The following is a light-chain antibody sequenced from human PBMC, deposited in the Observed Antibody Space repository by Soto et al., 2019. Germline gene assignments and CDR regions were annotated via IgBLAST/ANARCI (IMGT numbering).Light chain of an antibody. Sequence: QSVLTQPASVSGSPGQSITISCTGTSSDVGGYNYVSWYQQHPGKAPKVMIYEVSNRPSGVSNRFSGSKSGNTASLTIPGLQAEDEADYYCSSYISSSTLVFGGGTKLTVL. J-gene: IGLJ3*02. CDR3: SSYISSSTLV. CDR2: EVS. V-gene: IGLV2-14*01. CDR1: SSDVGGYNY.